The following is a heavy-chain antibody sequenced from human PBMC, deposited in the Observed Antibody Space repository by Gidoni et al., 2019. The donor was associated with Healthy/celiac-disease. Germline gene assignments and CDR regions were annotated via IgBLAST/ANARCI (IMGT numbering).Heavy chain of an antibody. J-gene: IGHJ4*02. Sequence: QVQLQQWGAGLLKPSETLSLTCAVYGGSFSGYYWSWIRQPPGKGLEWIGEINHSGSTNYNPSLKSRVTISVDTSKNQFSLKLSSVTAADTAVYYCARGTAYYDFWSGYYGGRYYFDYWGQGTLVTVSS. V-gene: IGHV4-34*01. D-gene: IGHD3-3*01. CDR1: GGSFSGYY. CDR3: ARGTAYYDFWSGYYGGRYYFDY. CDR2: INHSGST.